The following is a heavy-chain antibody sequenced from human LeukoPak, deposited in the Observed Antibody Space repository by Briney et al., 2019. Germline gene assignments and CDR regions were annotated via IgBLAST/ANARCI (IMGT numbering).Heavy chain of an antibody. CDR3: ARCGRYSSSWYQTSDAFDI. V-gene: IGHV1-18*01. Sequence: ASVKVSCKASGYTFTSYGISWVRPAPGQGLEWMGWISAYNGNTNYAQKLQGRVTMTIDTSTSTAYMELRSLRSDDTAVYYCARCGRYSSSWYQTSDAFDIWGQGTMVTVSS. CDR2: ISAYNGNT. D-gene: IGHD6-13*01. J-gene: IGHJ3*02. CDR1: GYTFTSYG.